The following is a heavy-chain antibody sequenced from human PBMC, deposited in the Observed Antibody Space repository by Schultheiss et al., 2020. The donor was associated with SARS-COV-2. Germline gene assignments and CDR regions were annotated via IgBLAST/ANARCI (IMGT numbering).Heavy chain of an antibody. CDR3: ARNYDHAFSY. CDR1: GFTFSSYW. D-gene: IGHD3-3*01. V-gene: IGHV3-74*01. J-gene: IGHJ4*02. Sequence: GGSLRLSCAASGFTFSSYWMHWVRQAPGKGLVWVSGISWNSGSIGYADSVKGRFTISRDNSKNTLYLQMNSLRDEDTAVYYCARNYDHAFSYWGQGTLVTVSS. CDR2: ISWNSGSI.